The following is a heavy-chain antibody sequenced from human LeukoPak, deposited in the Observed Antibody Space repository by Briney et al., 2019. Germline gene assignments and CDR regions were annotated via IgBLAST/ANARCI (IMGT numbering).Heavy chain of an antibody. Sequence: GGSLRLSCAVSGFTFSSYAMSWVRQAPGKGLEWVSCISSSSSYIYYADSVKGRFTISRDNAKNSVYLQMNGLRAEDTAVYYCTRLAAAGSGRWAPDYWGQGTLVTVSS. CDR1: GFTFSSYA. J-gene: IGHJ4*02. V-gene: IGHV3-21*06. CDR2: ISSSSSYI. D-gene: IGHD1-14*01. CDR3: TRLAAAGSGRWAPDY.